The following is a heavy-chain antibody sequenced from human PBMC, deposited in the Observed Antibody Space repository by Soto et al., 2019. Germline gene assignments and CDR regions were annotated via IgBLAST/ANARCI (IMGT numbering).Heavy chain of an antibody. CDR2: VNHSGKT. V-gene: IGHV4-34*01. Sequence: TSETLSLTCAVYGGSFINYSYSWIRQAPGKGLEWIGEVNHSGKTEYNPSLKSRATISVDTSKNQFSLKMSSVTAADTALYYCARDPHDYGVPAGGIDVWGQGTTVTVSS. J-gene: IGHJ6*02. CDR1: GGSFINYS. CDR3: ARDPHDYGVPAGGIDV. D-gene: IGHD4-17*01.